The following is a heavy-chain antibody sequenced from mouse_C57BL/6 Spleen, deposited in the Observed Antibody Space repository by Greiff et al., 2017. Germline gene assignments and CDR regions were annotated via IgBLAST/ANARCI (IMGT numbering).Heavy chain of an antibody. V-gene: IGHV1-82*01. Sequence: QVQLQQSGPELVKPGASVKISCKASGYAFSSSWMNWVKQRPGKGLEWIGRIYPGDGDTNYNGKFKGKATLTADKSSSTAYMQLSSLTSEDSAVYFCARHYDYDVWFAYWGQGTLVTVSA. D-gene: IGHD2-4*01. CDR2: IYPGDGDT. CDR1: GYAFSSSW. CDR3: ARHYDYDVWFAY. J-gene: IGHJ3*01.